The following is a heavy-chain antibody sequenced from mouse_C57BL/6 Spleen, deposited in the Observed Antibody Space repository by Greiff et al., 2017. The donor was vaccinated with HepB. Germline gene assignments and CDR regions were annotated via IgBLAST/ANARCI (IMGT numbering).Heavy chain of an antibody. CDR3: TRYDYGDWYFDV. D-gene: IGHD2-4*01. CDR2: IDPENGDT. Sequence: EVQLQQSGAELVRPGASVKLSCTASGFNIKDDYMHWVKQRPEQGLEWIGWIDPENGDTEYASKFQGKATITADTSSNTAYLQLSSLTSEDTAVYYCTRYDYGDWYFDVWGTGTTVTVSS. V-gene: IGHV14-4*01. CDR1: GFNIKDDY. J-gene: IGHJ1*03.